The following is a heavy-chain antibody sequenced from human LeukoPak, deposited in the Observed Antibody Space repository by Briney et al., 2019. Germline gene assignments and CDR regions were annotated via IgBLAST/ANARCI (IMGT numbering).Heavy chain of an antibody. CDR1: GGSVSSYY. J-gene: IGHJ3*02. CDR3: ARARYANAWYAFDI. D-gene: IGHD2-2*01. Sequence: KPSETPSLTCTVSGGSVSSYYRGWIRRPPRGGLEWVAYLSHSGSSDSNPSLTSRVTTLVDTSKNQFSLKLTSVTAADTAVYYCARARYANAWYAFDIWGHGTMVTVPS. CDR2: LSHSGSS. V-gene: IGHV4-59*02.